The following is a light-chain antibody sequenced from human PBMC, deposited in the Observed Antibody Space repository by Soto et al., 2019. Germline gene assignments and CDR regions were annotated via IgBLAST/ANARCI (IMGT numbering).Light chain of an antibody. Sequence: EIVLTQSPGTLSLSPGESATLSCRASRGVTNNYLAWYQRKPGQAPRLLIYGTSYRATDIPRRFSGSGSGTDFTLTISSLEPEDFAGYYCQQYGSSPPTFGQGTNVESK. J-gene: IGKJ1*01. V-gene: IGKV3-20*01. CDR3: QQYGSSPPT. CDR1: RGVTNNY. CDR2: GTS.